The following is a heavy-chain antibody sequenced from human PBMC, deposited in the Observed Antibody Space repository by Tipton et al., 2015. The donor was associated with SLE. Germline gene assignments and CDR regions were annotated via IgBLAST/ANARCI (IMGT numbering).Heavy chain of an antibody. Sequence: TLSLTCTVSGGSISSGGYYWSWIRQLPGKGLEWIGYIYYSGTTYYSPSLKSRIIISIDTSKNQFSLNLRSVTAADTAVYYCTRGGRGDGANPFDPWGQGTLVTVSS. D-gene: IGHD4/OR15-4a*01. CDR2: IYYSGTT. CDR1: GGSISSGGYY. CDR3: TRGGRGDGANPFDP. J-gene: IGHJ5*02. V-gene: IGHV4-31*03.